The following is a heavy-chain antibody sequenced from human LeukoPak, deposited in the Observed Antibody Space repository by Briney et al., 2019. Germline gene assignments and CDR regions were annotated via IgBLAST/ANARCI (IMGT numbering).Heavy chain of an antibody. CDR1: GYSFTSYW. J-gene: IGHJ4*02. Sequence: GESLKISCKGSGYSFTSYWIAWVRQMPGKGLEWMGIIYPDDSDIRYSPSFQGQVTISADKSISTAYLQWSSLKASDTAMYYCARRGDGYNLNFDYWGQGTLVTVSS. V-gene: IGHV5-51*01. CDR2: IYPDDSDI. D-gene: IGHD5-24*01. CDR3: ARRGDGYNLNFDY.